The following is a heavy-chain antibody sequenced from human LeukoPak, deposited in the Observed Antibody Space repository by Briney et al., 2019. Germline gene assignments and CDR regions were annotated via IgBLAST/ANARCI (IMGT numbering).Heavy chain of an antibody. CDR1: GYSISSGYY. D-gene: IGHD5-18*01. CDR2: ISHSGST. CDR3: ARVGGYSYGNYYFNY. J-gene: IGHJ4*02. V-gene: IGHV4-38-2*01. Sequence: KPSETLSLTCAVSGYSISSGYYWGWIRQPPGKGLDWFGSISHSGSTYYNPSLRSRVTISIDTSKNQFSLRLNSVTATDTAVYYCARVGGYSYGNYYFNYWGQGTLVTVSS.